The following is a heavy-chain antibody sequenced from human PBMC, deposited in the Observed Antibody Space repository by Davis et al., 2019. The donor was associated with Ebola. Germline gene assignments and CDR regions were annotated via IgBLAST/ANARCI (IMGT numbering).Heavy chain of an antibody. Sequence: PSETLSLTCAVYGGSFSGYYWSWIRQPPGKGLEWIGRIYTSGSTNYNPSLKSRVTMSVDTSKNQFSLKLSSVTAADTAVYYCTRSYYDFWSGYYTFDYWGQGTLVTVSS. J-gene: IGHJ4*02. CDR1: GGSFSGYY. CDR3: TRSYYDFWSGYYTFDY. CDR2: IYTSGST. D-gene: IGHD3-3*01. V-gene: IGHV4-59*10.